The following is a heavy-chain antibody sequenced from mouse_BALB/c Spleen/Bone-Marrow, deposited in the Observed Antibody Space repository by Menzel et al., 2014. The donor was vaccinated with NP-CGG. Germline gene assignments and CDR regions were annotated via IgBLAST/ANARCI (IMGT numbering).Heavy chain of an antibody. CDR1: GFTFSSYG. CDR2: INSNGGST. V-gene: IGHV5-6-3*01. D-gene: IGHD2-4*01. Sequence: EVQLVESGGGLVQPGGSLKISCAASGFTFSSYGMSWVRQTPDKRLDLVATINSNGGSTYYPDSVKGRFTISRDNAKNTLYLQMGSLKSEDTAMYYCARDNYYDYDGFAYWGQGTLVTVSA. J-gene: IGHJ3*01. CDR3: ARDNYYDYDGFAY.